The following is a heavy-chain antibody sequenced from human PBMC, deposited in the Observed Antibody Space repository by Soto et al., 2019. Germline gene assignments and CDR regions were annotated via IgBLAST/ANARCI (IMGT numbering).Heavy chain of an antibody. CDR1: GFSFSVHS. J-gene: IGHJ4*02. CDR3: AKHRRLLREVTFDY. V-gene: IGHV3-23*01. D-gene: IGHD2-21*01. Sequence: GESLKISCAASGFSFSVHSMTWVRQAPGKGLEWVSVISSGGDTTFYADSVKGRFTISRDNSKNTLYLQMNSLRAEDTAVYYCAKHRRLLREVTFDYWGQGTLVTVSS. CDR2: ISSGGDTT.